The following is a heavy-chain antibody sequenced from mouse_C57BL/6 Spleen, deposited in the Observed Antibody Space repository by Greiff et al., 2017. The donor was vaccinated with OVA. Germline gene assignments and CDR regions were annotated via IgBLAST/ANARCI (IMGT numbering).Heavy chain of an antibody. CDR2: IDPSDSYT. CDR1: GYTFTSYW. CDR3: ARGGIIPSMDY. Sequence: VQLQQPGAELVKPGASVKLSCKASGYTFTSYWMQWVKQRPGQGLEWIGEIDPSDSYTNYNQKFKGKATLTVDTSSSTAYMQLSSLTSEDAAVYYCARGGIIPSMDYWGQGTSVTVSS. D-gene: IGHD1-1*01. V-gene: IGHV1-50*01. J-gene: IGHJ4*01.